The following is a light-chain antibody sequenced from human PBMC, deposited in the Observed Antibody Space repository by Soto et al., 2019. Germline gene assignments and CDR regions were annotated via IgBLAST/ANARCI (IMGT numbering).Light chain of an antibody. V-gene: IGKV3-20*01. J-gene: IGKJ1*01. CDR3: QHYDGSKT. Sequence: ETVLTQSPGTLSLSPGERATLSCRASQSVNSNYLAWYQQKPGQAPRLLIYDASSRATGIPDRFRGSGSGTDFTLTISRLEPEDFAVYYCQHYDGSKTFGQGTKVEIK. CDR2: DAS. CDR1: QSVNSNY.